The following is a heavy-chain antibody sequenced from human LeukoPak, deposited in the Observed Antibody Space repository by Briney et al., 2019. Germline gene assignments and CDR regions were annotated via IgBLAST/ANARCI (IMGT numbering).Heavy chain of an antibody. D-gene: IGHD2-2*01. CDR1: GGSFSGYY. V-gene: IGHV4-34*01. J-gene: IGHJ5*02. Sequence: SETLSLTCAVYGGSFSGYYWSWIRQPPGKGLEWLGEINHSGSTNYNPSLKSRVTISVDTYKNQFSLKLSSVTAADTAVYYCARAILVVVPAGILRFDPWGQGTLVTVSS. CDR2: INHSGST. CDR3: ARAILVVVPAGILRFDP.